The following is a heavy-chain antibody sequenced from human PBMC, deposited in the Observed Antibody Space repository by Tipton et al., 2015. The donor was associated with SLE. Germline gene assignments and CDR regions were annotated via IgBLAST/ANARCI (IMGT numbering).Heavy chain of an antibody. V-gene: IGHV4-61*08. Sequence: TLSLTCTVSGGSISSGDYYWSWIRQHPGKGLEWIGYIYYSGSTNYNPSLKSRVTISVDTSKNQFSLKLSSVTAADTAVYYCASQYSGSFDAFDIWGQGTMVTVSS. CDR2: IYYSGST. J-gene: IGHJ3*02. D-gene: IGHD1-26*01. CDR3: ASQYSGSFDAFDI. CDR1: GGSISSGDYY.